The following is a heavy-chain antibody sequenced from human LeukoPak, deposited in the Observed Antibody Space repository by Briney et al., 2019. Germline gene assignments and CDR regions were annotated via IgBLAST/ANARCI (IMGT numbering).Heavy chain of an antibody. D-gene: IGHD3-22*01. Sequence: QPGGSLRLSCAASGFTFSSYEMHWVRQAPGKGLEWVSYISSNGSTIYYADSVQGRFTISRDNAKSSLYLQMNSLRAEDTAVYYCARDHDSSGYYEPVDAFDIWGQGTMVTVSS. J-gene: IGHJ3*02. V-gene: IGHV3-48*03. CDR3: ARDHDSSGYYEPVDAFDI. CDR1: GFTFSSYE. CDR2: ISSNGSTI.